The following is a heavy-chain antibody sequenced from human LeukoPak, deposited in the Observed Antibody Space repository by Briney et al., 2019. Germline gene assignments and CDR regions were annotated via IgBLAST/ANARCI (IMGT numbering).Heavy chain of an antibody. Sequence: QPGGSLRLSCAASGFTVSSSYMSWVRQAPGKGLEWVSVIYSGGRTYYADSVKGRFTISRDNSKNTLYLQMNSLRAEDTAVYYCARERGDRDAFDIWGQGTMVTVSS. CDR2: IYSGGRT. D-gene: IGHD2-21*01. J-gene: IGHJ3*02. V-gene: IGHV3-53*01. CDR1: GFTVSSSY. CDR3: ARERGDRDAFDI.